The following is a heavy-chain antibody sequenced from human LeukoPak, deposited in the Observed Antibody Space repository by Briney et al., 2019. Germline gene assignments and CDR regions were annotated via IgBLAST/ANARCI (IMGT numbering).Heavy chain of an antibody. V-gene: IGHV4-59*01. Sequence: SETLSLTCTVSGGSISSYYWSWIRQPPGKGLEWIGYIYYSGSTNYNPSLKSRVTISVDTSKNQFSLKLSSVTAADTAVYYCARLCDSSGLSMYYFDYWGQGTLVTVSS. CDR3: ARLCDSSGLSMYYFDY. D-gene: IGHD3-22*01. CDR1: GGSISSYY. CDR2: IYYSGST. J-gene: IGHJ4*02.